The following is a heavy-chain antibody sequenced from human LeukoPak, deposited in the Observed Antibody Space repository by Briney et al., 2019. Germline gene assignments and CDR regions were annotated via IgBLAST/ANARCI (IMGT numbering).Heavy chain of an antibody. Sequence: GGSLRLSCAAFGFTFSNYWMSWVRQAPGKGLEWVANIKQDGIDKYYVDSVKGRFTVSRDNAKSSLYLQMNSLRVEDTAVYYCARQPFDYWGQGTVVTVSS. J-gene: IGHJ4*02. CDR3: ARQPFDY. D-gene: IGHD1-14*01. CDR1: GFTFSNYW. V-gene: IGHV3-7*03. CDR2: IKQDGIDK.